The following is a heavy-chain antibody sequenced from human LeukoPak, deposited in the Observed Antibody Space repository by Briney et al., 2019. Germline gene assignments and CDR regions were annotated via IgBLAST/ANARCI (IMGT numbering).Heavy chain of an antibody. Sequence: SETLSLTCAVYGGSFSGYYWSWIRQPPGKGLEWIGEINHSGSTNYNPSLESRVTISVDTSKNQFSLKLSSVTAADTAVYYCARGLANRAVAGSYRYWGQGTLVTVSS. CDR3: ARGLANRAVAGSYRY. J-gene: IGHJ4*02. CDR2: INHSGST. D-gene: IGHD6-19*01. CDR1: GGSFSGYY. V-gene: IGHV4-34*01.